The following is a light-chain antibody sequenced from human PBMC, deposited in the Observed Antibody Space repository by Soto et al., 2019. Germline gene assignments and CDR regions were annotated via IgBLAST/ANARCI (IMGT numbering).Light chain of an antibody. CDR3: MQALQTPLT. CDR1: QSLLHSDGYNY. Sequence: DVVMTQSPLSLPVTPGEPASISCRSSQSLLHSDGYNYLDWFLQRPGHSPQVLIYLGSNRAPGVPDRFSVSGSGTDFTLKISRAEAEDGGVYYCMQALQTPLTFGGGTKVEIK. CDR2: LGS. V-gene: IGKV2-28*01. J-gene: IGKJ4*01.